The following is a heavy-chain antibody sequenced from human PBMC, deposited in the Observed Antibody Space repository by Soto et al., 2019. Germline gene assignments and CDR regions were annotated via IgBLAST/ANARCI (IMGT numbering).Heavy chain of an antibody. CDR2: ISGSGGST. CDR3: AKERQQLAFDY. V-gene: IGHV3-23*01. J-gene: IGHJ4*02. D-gene: IGHD6-13*01. CDR1: GFTFSSYS. Sequence: PGGSLRLSGAASGFTFSSYSISWVRQAPWKGLEWVSAISGSGGSTYYADSVKGRFTISRDNSKNTLYLQMNSLRDEDTAVYYCAKERQQLAFDYLGQGTLVTVSS.